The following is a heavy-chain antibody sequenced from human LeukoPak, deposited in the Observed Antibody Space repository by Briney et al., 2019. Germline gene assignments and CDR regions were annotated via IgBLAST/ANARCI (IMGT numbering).Heavy chain of an antibody. CDR2: IIPIFGTA. CDR1: GGTFSSYA. CDR3: ARAACYYGSGTNYGMDV. J-gene: IGHJ6*04. D-gene: IGHD3-10*01. V-gene: IGHV1-69*06. Sequence: SVKVSCKASGGTFSSYAISWVRQAPGQGLEWMGGIIPIFGTANYAQKFQGRVTITADKSTSTAYMELSSLRSGDTAVYYCARAACYYGSGTNYGMDVWGKGTTVTVSS.